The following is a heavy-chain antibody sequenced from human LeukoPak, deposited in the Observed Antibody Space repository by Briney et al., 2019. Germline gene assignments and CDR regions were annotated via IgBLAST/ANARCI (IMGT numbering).Heavy chain of an antibody. V-gene: IGHV3-74*01. CDR2: INSDGSST. CDR3: AREYYDSSGIDY. CDR1: GFTFSSYW. D-gene: IGHD3-22*01. J-gene: IGHJ4*02. Sequence: GGSLRLSCAASGFTFSSYWMHWVRQAPGKGLVWVSRINSDGSSTSYADSVKGRFTISRDNAKNTLYLQMNSLRAEDTAVYYCAREYYDSSGIDYWGQGTLVTVSS.